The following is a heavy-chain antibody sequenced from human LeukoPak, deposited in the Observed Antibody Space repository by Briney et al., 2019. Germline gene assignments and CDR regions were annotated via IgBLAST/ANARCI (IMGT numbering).Heavy chain of an antibody. D-gene: IGHD4-17*01. J-gene: IGHJ5*02. CDR3: ARVGDYGDYVNWFDP. Sequence: SETLSLTCTVSGGSISSSSYYWGWIRQPPGKGLEWIGSGYHIGSTYFNPSLRSRVTILIDIFKNQFSLKMSSVTAADTAIYYCARVGDYGDYVNWFDPWGPGTLVTVSS. CDR2: GYHIGST. V-gene: IGHV4-39*07. CDR1: GGSISSSSYY.